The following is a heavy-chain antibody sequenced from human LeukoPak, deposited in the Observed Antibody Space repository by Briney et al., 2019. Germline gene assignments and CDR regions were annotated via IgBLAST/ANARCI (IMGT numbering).Heavy chain of an antibody. J-gene: IGHJ4*02. CDR2: ISAYNGNT. Sequence: ASVKVSKASGYTFTSYGISWVRQAPGQGLEWMGWISAYNGNTNYAQKLQGRVTMTTDTSTSTAYMELRSLRSDDTAVYYCARVKGPHYYDSSGYYPLTDYWGQGTLVTVSS. D-gene: IGHD3-22*01. CDR3: ARVKGPHYYDSSGYYPLTDY. V-gene: IGHV1-18*01. CDR1: GYTFTSYG.